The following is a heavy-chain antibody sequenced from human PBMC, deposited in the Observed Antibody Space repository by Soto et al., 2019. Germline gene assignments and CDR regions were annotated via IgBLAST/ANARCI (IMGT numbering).Heavy chain of an antibody. CDR1: GDSLTSNSYF. CDR2: IYYSGTT. V-gene: IGHV4-39*01. J-gene: IGHJ4*02. Sequence: SETLSLTCTVSGDSLTSNSYFWAWIRQNTGKGLEWIGSIYYSGTTYYNPSLKSRVTISVDRSKNRFSLKLSSVTAAATSVYYCATHFSLDYFDYWGPGALVTFSS. CDR3: ATHFSLDYFDY.